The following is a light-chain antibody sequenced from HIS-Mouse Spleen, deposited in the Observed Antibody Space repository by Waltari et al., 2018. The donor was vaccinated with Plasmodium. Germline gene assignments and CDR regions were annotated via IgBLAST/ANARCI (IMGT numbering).Light chain of an antibody. CDR2: NDS. Sequence: SYELTQPSSASVSPGQTARLTCSGDVLAKKYARWFQQNPGQAPVLVIYNDSERPSGIPERFSGSSSGTTVTLTISGAQVEDEADYYCYSAADNNWVFGGGTKLTVL. CDR1: VLAKKY. J-gene: IGLJ3*02. V-gene: IGLV3-27*01. CDR3: YSAADNNWV.